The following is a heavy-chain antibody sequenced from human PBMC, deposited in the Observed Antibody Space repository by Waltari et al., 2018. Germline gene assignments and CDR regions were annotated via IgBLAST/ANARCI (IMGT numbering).Heavy chain of an antibody. V-gene: IGHV1-69*01. Sequence: QVQLVQSGAEVKKPGSSVKVSCKASGGTFSSYAISWVRQAPGPGLEWMGGIIPIFGKANDAQKFQGRVTITADESTSTAYMELSSLRSEDTAVYYCAREAEGRTQDAFDIWGQGTMVTVSS. CDR3: AREAEGRTQDAFDI. CDR2: IIPIFGKA. D-gene: IGHD2-15*01. J-gene: IGHJ3*02. CDR1: GGTFSSYA.